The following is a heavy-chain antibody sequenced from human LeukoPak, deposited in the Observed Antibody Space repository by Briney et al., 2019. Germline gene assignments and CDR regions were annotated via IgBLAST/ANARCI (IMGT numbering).Heavy chain of an antibody. CDR2: IYHSGST. CDR1: GGSISSSNW. CDR3: ARRGYSYGTIGY. V-gene: IGHV4-4*02. Sequence: NSSETLSLTCTVSGGSISSSNWWSWVRQPPGKGLEWIGEIYHSGSTNYNPSLKSRVTISVDKSKNQFSLKLSSVTAADTAVYYCARRGYSYGTIGYWGQGTLVTVSS. D-gene: IGHD5-18*01. J-gene: IGHJ4*02.